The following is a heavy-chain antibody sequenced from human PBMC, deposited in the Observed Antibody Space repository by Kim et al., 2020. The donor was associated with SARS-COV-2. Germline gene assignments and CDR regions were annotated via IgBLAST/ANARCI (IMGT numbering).Heavy chain of an antibody. J-gene: IGHJ4*02. CDR3: ALRGSGYSAGPFDY. CDR2: IYYSGST. Sequence: SETLSLTCTVSGGSISSSSYYWGWIRQPPGKGLEWIGSIYYSGSTYYNPSLKSRVTISVDTSKNQFSLKLSSVTAADTAVYYCALRGSGYSAGPFDYWGQGTLVTVSS. CDR1: GGSISSSSYY. D-gene: IGHD3-3*01. V-gene: IGHV4-39*01.